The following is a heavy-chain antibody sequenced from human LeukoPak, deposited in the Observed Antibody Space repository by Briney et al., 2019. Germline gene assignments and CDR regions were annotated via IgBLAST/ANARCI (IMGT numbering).Heavy chain of an antibody. CDR3: AKDPYSNYGVNWFDP. Sequence: GGSLRLSCAASGFSFSSYAMSWVRQAPGKGLEWVSSISGSGGATYYADSVKGRFTISRDNSKNTLYLQVNTLRAGDTAVYYCAKDPYSNYGVNWFDPWGQGTLVTVSS. D-gene: IGHD4-17*01. J-gene: IGHJ5*02. CDR2: ISGSGGAT. V-gene: IGHV3-23*01. CDR1: GFSFSSYA.